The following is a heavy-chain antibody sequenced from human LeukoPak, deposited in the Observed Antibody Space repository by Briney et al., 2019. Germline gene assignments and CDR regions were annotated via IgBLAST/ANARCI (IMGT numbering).Heavy chain of an antibody. CDR2: VNHSGST. V-gene: IGHV4-34*01. CDR3: ARGGNIWSGLLGRNWFDP. J-gene: IGHJ5*02. Sequence: PSETLSLTCAVYGGSFRGYYWSWIRQPPGTGLEWIGEVNHSGSTNYNPSLKSRVTISEDTSKNQFSLKLSSVTAADTAVYYCARGGNIWSGLLGRNWFDPWGQGTLVTVYS. D-gene: IGHD3-3*01. CDR1: GGSFRGYY.